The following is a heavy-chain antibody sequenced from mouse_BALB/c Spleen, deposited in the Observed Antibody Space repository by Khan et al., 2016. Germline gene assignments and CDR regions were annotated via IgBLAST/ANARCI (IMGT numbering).Heavy chain of an antibody. CDR2: IHYSGST. J-gene: IGHJ2*01. Sequence: VQLQQSGPDLVKPSQSLSLTCTVTDYSITSGYSWHWIRQFPGNKLEWMAYIHYSGSTKYNPSLKSRISITRDTSKTQFILQLNSVTTEDTATXFRATDPPFDCLGQGTTLPVSS. CDR1: DYSITSGYS. CDR3: ATDPPFDC. V-gene: IGHV3-1*02.